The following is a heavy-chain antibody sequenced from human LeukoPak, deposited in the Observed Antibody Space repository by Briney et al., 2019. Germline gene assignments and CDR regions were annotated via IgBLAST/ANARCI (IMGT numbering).Heavy chain of an antibody. D-gene: IGHD1-1*01. V-gene: IGHV3-33*08. CDR1: GFTFSSYG. CDR2: IWYDGSNK. Sequence: GGSLRLSCAASGFTFSSYGMHWVRQAPGKGLEWVALIWYDGSNKYYTDSVRGRLTISRDNSKNTLYLQMNSLRAEDTAIYYCAREGPRGNSQLDYWGQGTLVTVSS. CDR3: AREGPRGNSQLDY. J-gene: IGHJ4*02.